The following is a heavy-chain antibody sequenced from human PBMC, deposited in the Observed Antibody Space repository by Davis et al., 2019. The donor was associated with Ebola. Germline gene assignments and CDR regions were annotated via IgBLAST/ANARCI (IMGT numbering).Heavy chain of an antibody. D-gene: IGHD6-19*01. CDR3: ATTQWLREFDN. Sequence: GGSLRLSCAASGFTFSNYAMHWVRQAPGKGLEWVSVIYDQSTAYADAVRGRFIISRDKSNNTLYLEMSSLRVDDTAVYYCATTQWLREFDNWGQGTLVTVSS. J-gene: IGHJ4*02. CDR2: IYDQST. V-gene: IGHV3-30*14. CDR1: GFTFSNYA.